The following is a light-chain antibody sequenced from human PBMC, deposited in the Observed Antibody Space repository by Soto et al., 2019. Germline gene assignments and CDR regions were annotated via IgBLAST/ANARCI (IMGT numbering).Light chain of an antibody. V-gene: IGKV1-5*01. CDR3: QQYNSYPFT. J-gene: IGKJ3*01. Sequence: GDRVTITCRASQSISSWLAWYQQKPGKALKLLIYDASSLESGVPSRFSGSGSGTEFTLTISSLQPDDFATYYCQQYNSYPFTFGPGTKVDIK. CDR1: QSISSW. CDR2: DAS.